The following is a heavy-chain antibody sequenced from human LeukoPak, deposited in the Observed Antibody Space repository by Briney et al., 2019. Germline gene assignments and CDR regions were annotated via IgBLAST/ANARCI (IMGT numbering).Heavy chain of an antibody. Sequence: LGESLKISCQCSGYSFINYWIGWVRHMPGEGLEWMGIIYPGYSDTKYNPSFQGQVTISADKSISTVYLQWSSLKASDTGMYYCARPRILGATTYFVYWGQGTLVTVSS. CDR1: GYSFINYW. D-gene: IGHD1-26*01. CDR2: IYPGYSDT. V-gene: IGHV5-51*01. J-gene: IGHJ4*02. CDR3: ARPRILGATTYFVY.